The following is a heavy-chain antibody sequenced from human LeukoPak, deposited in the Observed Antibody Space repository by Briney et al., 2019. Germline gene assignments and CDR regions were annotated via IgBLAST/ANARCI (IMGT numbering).Heavy chain of an antibody. D-gene: IGHD6-13*01. CDR1: GGSFSGYY. CDR3: ARLGQQLVFYYYMDV. V-gene: IGHV4-34*01. J-gene: IGHJ6*03. CDR2: INHSGST. Sequence: SETLSLTCAAYGGSFSGYYWSWIRQPPGKGLEWIGEINHSGSTNYNPSLKSRVTISVDTSKNQSSLKLSSVTAADTAVYYCARLGQQLVFYYYMDVWGKGTTVTISS.